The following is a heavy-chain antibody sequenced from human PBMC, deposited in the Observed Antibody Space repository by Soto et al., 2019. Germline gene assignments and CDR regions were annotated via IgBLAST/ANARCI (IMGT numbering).Heavy chain of an antibody. CDR3: ARGLGYSSGWLLFDY. V-gene: IGHV4-30-4*01. CDR1: GGSISSGDYY. Sequence: QVRLQESGPGLVKPSQTLSLTCTVSGGSISSGDYYWSWIRQPPGKGLEWIGYIYYSGSTYYNPSLKSRVTISVDTSKNQFSLKLSSVTAADTAVYYCARGLGYSSGWLLFDYWGQGTLVTVSS. J-gene: IGHJ4*02. D-gene: IGHD6-19*01. CDR2: IYYSGST.